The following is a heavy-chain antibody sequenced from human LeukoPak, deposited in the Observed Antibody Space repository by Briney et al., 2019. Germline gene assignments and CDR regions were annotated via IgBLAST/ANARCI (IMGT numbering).Heavy chain of an antibody. CDR1: GYTFTTHA. J-gene: IGHJ3*01. Sequence: ASVKVSCNASGYTFTTHAIHWVRQAPGQSLEWMGWVNPGNGITKYSEKLQDRVTITRDTSASTAYMELSSLRSEDTTVYYCARSQSDSFDVWGQGTMVTVSS. CDR2: VNPGNGIT. V-gene: IGHV1-3*01. CDR3: ARSQSDSFDV.